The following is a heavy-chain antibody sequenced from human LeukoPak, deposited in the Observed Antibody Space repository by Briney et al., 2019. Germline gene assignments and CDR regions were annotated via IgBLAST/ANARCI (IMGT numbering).Heavy chain of an antibody. J-gene: IGHJ4*02. CDR2: ISAYNGNT. CDR1: GYSFTNYW. D-gene: IGHD3-10*01. CDR3: ERDLGSGSSPPDYFDY. V-gene: IGHV1-18*04. Sequence: GESLKISCKGSGYSFTNYWISWVRQAPGQGLEWMGWISAYNGNTNYAQKLQGRVTMTTDTSTSTAYMELRSLRSDDTAVYYCERDLGSGSSPPDYFDYWGQGTLVTVSS.